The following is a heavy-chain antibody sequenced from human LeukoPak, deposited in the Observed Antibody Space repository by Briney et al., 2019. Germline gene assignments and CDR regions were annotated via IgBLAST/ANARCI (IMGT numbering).Heavy chain of an antibody. Sequence: SVKVSCKASGGTFSSYAISWVRHAPGQGLEWMGGIIPIFGTANYAQTVQGRVTITADESTSTAYMELSSLRSEDTAVYYCAREVVVVIATTTFDIWGQGTMVTVSS. CDR3: AREVVVVIATTTFDI. V-gene: IGHV1-69*13. J-gene: IGHJ3*02. D-gene: IGHD2-21*01. CDR1: GGTFSSYA. CDR2: IIPIFGTA.